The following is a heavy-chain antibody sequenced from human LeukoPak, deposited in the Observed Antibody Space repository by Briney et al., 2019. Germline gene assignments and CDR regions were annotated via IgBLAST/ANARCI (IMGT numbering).Heavy chain of an antibody. CDR3: ARVIAAAGTDY. CDR1: GGSVSSGGYY. D-gene: IGHD6-13*01. J-gene: IGHJ4*02. V-gene: IGHV4-31*03. CDR2: IYYSGNT. Sequence: SETLSLTCTVSGGSVSSGGYYWSWIRQHPGKGLEWIGYIYYSGNTYYNPSLKSRVTTSVDTSKNQFSLKLSSVTAADTAVYYCARVIAAAGTDYWGQGTLVTVSS.